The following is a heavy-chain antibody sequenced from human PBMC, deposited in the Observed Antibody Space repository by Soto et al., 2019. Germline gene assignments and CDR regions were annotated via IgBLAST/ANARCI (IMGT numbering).Heavy chain of an antibody. CDR3: ARSDYGDYGGLDV. D-gene: IGHD4-17*01. Sequence: GESLKMAGDGSGYRFTIYWISWVRQMPGKGLEWMGRIDPSDSYTNYSPSFQGHVTISTDKSISTAYLQWSSLKASDTAMYYCARSDYGDYGGLDVWGQGTTVTVSS. CDR2: IDPSDSYT. V-gene: IGHV5-10-1*01. CDR1: GYRFTIYW. J-gene: IGHJ6*02.